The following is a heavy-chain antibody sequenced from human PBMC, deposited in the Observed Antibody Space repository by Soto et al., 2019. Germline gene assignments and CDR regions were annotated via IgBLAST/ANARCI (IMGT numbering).Heavy chain of an antibody. Sequence: ASVKVSCKASGGTFSSYAISWVRQAPGQGLEWMGGIIPNNGKTNYAQKFQGRVTMTTDTSTSTAYMELRSLRSDDTAVYYCARWRQQLGLDYWGQGTLVTVS. CDR1: GGTFSSYA. CDR3: ARWRQQLGLDY. J-gene: IGHJ4*02. CDR2: IIPNNGKT. D-gene: IGHD6-13*01. V-gene: IGHV1-18*01.